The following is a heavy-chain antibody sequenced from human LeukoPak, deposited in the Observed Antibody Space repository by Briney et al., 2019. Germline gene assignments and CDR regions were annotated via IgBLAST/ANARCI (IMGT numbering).Heavy chain of an antibody. D-gene: IGHD6-13*01. CDR3: AKDAAGPEY. J-gene: IGHJ4*02. Sequence: QPGGSLRLSCAASGFTFSGSAMSWVRQAPGEGLYWVSGISASGSGTYYADSLKGRFTISRDNSKNTLYLQMNNLRVEDTAVYYCAKDAAGPEYWGQGTLVTVST. V-gene: IGHV3-23*01. CDR1: GFTFSGSA. CDR2: ISASGSGT.